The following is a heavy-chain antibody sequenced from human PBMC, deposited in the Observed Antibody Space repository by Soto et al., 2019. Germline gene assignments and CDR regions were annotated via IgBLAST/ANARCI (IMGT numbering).Heavy chain of an antibody. CDR2: ISGSGGST. V-gene: IGHV3-23*01. Sequence: PGGSLRLSCAASGFTFSSYAMSWVRQAPGKGLEWVSAISGSGGSTYYADSVKGRFTISRDNSKNTLYLQMNSLRAEDTAVYYCARRSSGYPYYFDYWGQGTLVTVSS. CDR1: GFTFSSYA. D-gene: IGHD3-22*01. CDR3: ARRSSGYPYYFDY. J-gene: IGHJ4*02.